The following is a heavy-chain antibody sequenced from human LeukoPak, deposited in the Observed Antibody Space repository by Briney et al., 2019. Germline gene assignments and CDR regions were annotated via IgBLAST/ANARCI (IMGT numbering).Heavy chain of an antibody. J-gene: IGHJ5*02. Sequence: SVKVSCKASGGTFSSYAISWVRQAPGQGLEWMGRIIPILGIANYAQKFQGRVTITADKSTSTAYMELSSLRSEDTAVYYCARELRWPTTDGVLDPWGQGTLVTVSS. D-gene: IGHD4-23*01. CDR3: ARELRWPTTDGVLDP. V-gene: IGHV1-69*04. CDR1: GGTFSSYA. CDR2: IIPILGIA.